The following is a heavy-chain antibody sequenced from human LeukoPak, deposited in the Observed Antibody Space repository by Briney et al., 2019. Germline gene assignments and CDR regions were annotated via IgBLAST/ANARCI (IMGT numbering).Heavy chain of an antibody. D-gene: IGHD3-9*01. J-gene: IGHJ6*02. CDR1: EFTFSSYA. Sequence: GGSLRLSCAASEFTFSSYAMHWVRQAPGKGLEWVAVISYDGSNKYYADSVKGRFTISRDNSKNTLYLQMNSLRAEDTAVYYCAREYYDILTTALYYYYGMDVWGQGTTVTVSS. V-gene: IGHV3-30*04. CDR3: AREYYDILTTALYYYYGMDV. CDR2: ISYDGSNK.